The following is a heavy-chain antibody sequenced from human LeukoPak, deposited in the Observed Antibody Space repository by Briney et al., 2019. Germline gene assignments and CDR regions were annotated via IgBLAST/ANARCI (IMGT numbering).Heavy chain of an antibody. J-gene: IGHJ4*02. CDR1: GYTFTSYG. D-gene: IGHD2-15*01. Sequence: ASVKVSCKASGYTFTSYGISWVRQAPGQGLEWMGWISAYNGNTNYAQKLQGRITMTTDTSTNTAYMELRSLRSDDTAVYYCSRSGHGSCSGGSCYSNYWGQGTLVTVSS. V-gene: IGHV1-18*01. CDR3: SRSGHGSCSGGSCYSNY. CDR2: ISAYNGNT.